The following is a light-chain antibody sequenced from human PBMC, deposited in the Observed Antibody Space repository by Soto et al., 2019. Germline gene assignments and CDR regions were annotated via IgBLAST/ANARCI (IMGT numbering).Light chain of an antibody. Sequence: EIMLTQSPGTLSLSPGERATLSCRASQSVNSDYLDWFQQKPGQAPRLLIYGASTRATGIPDRFSGSGSGTDFTLTISRLEPEDFAVYYCQQFSSYPLTFGGGTKVDIK. J-gene: IGKJ4*01. CDR2: GAS. V-gene: IGKV3-20*01. CDR1: QSVNSDY. CDR3: QQFSSYPLT.